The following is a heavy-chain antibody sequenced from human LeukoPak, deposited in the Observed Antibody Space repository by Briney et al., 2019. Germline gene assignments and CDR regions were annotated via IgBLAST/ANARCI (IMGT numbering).Heavy chain of an antibody. J-gene: IGHJ3*01. Sequence: GGSLRLSCAASGFTLNSYLMSWVRQAPGRGLEWVANIKKDGSEESYLDSVKGRFTVTRDNAKNSLFLQMNSLRGEDTAVYYCARSNPNRNALDLWGQGTMVTISS. V-gene: IGHV3-7*01. CDR1: GFTLNSYL. D-gene: IGHD1-14*01. CDR2: IKKDGSEE. CDR3: ARSNPNRNALDL.